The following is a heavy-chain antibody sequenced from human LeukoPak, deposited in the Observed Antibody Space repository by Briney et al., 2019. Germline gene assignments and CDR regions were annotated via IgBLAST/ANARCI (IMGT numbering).Heavy chain of an antibody. Sequence: ASETLSLTCTVSSFSFTTNYYWGWIRQPPGRGLEWIGSVFRTGGTYYNPALRNRVSISLDMSKNQCSLSLQSVTAADTAVYYCSGERAGTIVDFWGRGTLVTVSS. CDR3: SGERAGTIVDF. CDR2: VFRTGGT. CDR1: SFSFTTNYY. J-gene: IGHJ4*02. D-gene: IGHD3-3*01. V-gene: IGHV4-38-2*02.